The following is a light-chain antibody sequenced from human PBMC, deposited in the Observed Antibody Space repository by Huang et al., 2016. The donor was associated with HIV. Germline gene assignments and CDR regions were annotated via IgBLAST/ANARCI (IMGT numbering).Light chain of an antibody. V-gene: IGKV3-11*01. CDR3: QQSGDTPLT. Sequence: EIVLTQSPATLSLSPGESATLSCRASQNVGSCLAWYQKKPGQAPRLLIYGASNRAPGIPARFSAWGSGTDFTLTITSLEPEDFAVYYCQQSGDTPLTFGGGTKVEIK. CDR2: GAS. CDR1: QNVGSC. J-gene: IGKJ4*01.